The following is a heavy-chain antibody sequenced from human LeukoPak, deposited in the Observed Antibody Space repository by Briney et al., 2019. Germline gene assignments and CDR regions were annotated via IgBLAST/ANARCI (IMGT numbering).Heavy chain of an antibody. D-gene: IGHD3-22*01. V-gene: IGHV3-23*01. J-gene: IGHJ3*02. CDR2: ISGSGGST. Sequence: HSGGSLRLSCAASGFTLSSNAMNWVRQAPGKGLEWVSGISGSGGSTYYADSVKGRFTISRDNSKNTLYLQMNSLRAEDTAVYYCAKDTHDNYYDSSGPQDAFDIWGQGTMVTVSS. CDR3: AKDTHDNYYDSSGPQDAFDI. CDR1: GFTLSSNA.